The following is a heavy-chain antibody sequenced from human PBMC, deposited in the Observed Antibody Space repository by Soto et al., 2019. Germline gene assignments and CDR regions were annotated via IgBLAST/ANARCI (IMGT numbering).Heavy chain of an antibody. J-gene: IGHJ6*02. CDR3: ARGPPGEGDYYYYYGMDV. CDR1: GFTFSSYS. D-gene: IGHD3-16*01. Sequence: GGSLRLSCAASGFTFSSYSMNWVRQAPGKGLEWVSSISSSSSYIYYADSVKGRFTISRDNAKNSLYLQMNSLRAEDTAVYYCARGPPGEGDYYYYYGMDVWGQGTTVTVSS. CDR2: ISSSSSYI. V-gene: IGHV3-21*01.